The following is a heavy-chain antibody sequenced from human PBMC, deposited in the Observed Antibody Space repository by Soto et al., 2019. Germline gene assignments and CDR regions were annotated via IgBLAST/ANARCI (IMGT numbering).Heavy chain of an antibody. CDR1: GGSISSGGYY. D-gene: IGHD6-19*01. V-gene: IGHV4-31*03. Sequence: PSETLSLTCTVSGGSISSGGYYWSWIRQHPGKGLEWIGYIYYSGSTYYNPSLKSRVTISVDTSKNQFSLKLSSVTAADTAVYYCARAVRAVAAVGTIDPWGQGTLVTVSS. CDR3: ARAVRAVAAVGTIDP. J-gene: IGHJ5*02. CDR2: IYYSGST.